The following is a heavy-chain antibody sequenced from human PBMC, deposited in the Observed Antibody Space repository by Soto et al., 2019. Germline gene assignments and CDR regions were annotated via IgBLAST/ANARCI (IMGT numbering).Heavy chain of an antibody. CDR1: GFTFSTYD. CDR2: IWYYGSNV. CDR3: ARDLAGGYSGDPGYYCDCYGLDV. D-gene: IGHD2-21*02. J-gene: IGHJ6*02. Sequence: QVQLVESGGRLVQPGRSLRLSCEASGFTFSTYDMNWVRQAPGKGLEWVAVIWYYGSNVYYGDSVKGRFTISRDNSKNTLYLQNTNLTDYDPVVYYCARDLAGGYSGDPGYYCDCYGLDVWGRGTLVTVSS. V-gene: IGHV3-33*07.